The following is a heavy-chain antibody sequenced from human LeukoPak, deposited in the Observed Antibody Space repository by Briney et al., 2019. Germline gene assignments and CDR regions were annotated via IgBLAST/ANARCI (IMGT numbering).Heavy chain of an antibody. D-gene: IGHD4/OR15-4a*01. V-gene: IGHV3-74*01. CDR1: GFTFSSYL. CDR3: ARDLDYKLDY. J-gene: IGHJ4*02. CDR2: INTDGSTT. Sequence: GGSLRLSCAASGFTFSSYLMHWGRQAPGKGLVWVSRINTDGSTTTYADSVKGRFTISRDNAKNTLYLQMNSLRVEDTAVYYCARDLDYKLDYWGQGTLVTVSS.